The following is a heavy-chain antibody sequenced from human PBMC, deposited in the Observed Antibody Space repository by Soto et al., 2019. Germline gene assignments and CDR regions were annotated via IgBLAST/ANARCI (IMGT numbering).Heavy chain of an antibody. D-gene: IGHD2-15*01. CDR3: ARGGEFCSGGSCYSR. CDR1: GFTVSDSY. V-gene: IGHV3-53*01. Sequence: PGGSLRLSCAASGFTVSDSYISWVRQAPGKGLEWVSVIYAGGTTFYADSVKGRFTISRDNSKNTVYLQMNSLRAEDTAVFYCARGGEFCSGGSCYSRWGQGTLVTV. J-gene: IGHJ4*02. CDR2: IYAGGTT.